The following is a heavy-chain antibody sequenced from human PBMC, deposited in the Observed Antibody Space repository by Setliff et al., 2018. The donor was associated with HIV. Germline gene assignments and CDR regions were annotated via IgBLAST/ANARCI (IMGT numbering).Heavy chain of an antibody. CDR3: AKVSSPYTTSSFVLDY. Sequence: PGGSLRLSCAASGFTVSSNYMNWVRQAPGKGLEWVSIIYSGGTTYYADSVKGRFTLSRDNAKNSLYLQMNSLRAEDTAVYYCAKVSSPYTTSSFVLDYWGQGTLVTVSS. CDR1: GFTVSSNY. D-gene: IGHD6-6*01. CDR2: IYSGGTT. V-gene: IGHV3-66*01. J-gene: IGHJ4*02.